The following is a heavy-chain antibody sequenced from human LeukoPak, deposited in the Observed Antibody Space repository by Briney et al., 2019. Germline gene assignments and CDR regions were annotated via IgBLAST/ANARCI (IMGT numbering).Heavy chain of an antibody. Sequence: SETLSLTCAVYGASLNGHYWSWIRQPPGKGLEWIGEGSDIGGTKYNPSLKSRVTISADTSKNQFSLKLSSVTAADTAIYYCAQNGQSGFSFDPWGQGTLVTVSS. CDR2: GSDIGGT. V-gene: IGHV4-34*01. CDR1: GASLNGHY. CDR3: AQNGQSGFSFDP. J-gene: IGHJ5*02. D-gene: IGHD2-8*01.